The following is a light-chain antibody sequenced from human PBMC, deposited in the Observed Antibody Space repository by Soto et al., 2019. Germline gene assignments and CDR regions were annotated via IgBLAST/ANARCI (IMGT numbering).Light chain of an antibody. Sequence: QSVLTQPASLSGSPEQSITISCTGTSSDVGSYNIVSWYQQYPGKAPKLIIFEVNKPPSGVSNRVSGSKSGNRASLTISGLQAEDEAEYYCCSYAGSNYVFGTGTKLTVL. V-gene: IGLV2-23*02. J-gene: IGLJ1*01. CDR1: SSDVGSYNI. CDR3: CSYAGSNYV. CDR2: EVN.